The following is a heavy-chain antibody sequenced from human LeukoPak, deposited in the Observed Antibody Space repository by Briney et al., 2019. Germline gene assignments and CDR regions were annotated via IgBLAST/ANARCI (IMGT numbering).Heavy chain of an antibody. V-gene: IGHV4-38-2*02. J-gene: IGHJ5*02. CDR1: GYSISSGYY. D-gene: IGHD3-10*01. CDR3: ARSGVSMVRGVNWFDP. CDR2: IYHSGNT. Sequence: SETLSLTCTVSGYSISSGYYWDWIRQPPGKGLEWIGSIYHSGNTYYNPSLRSRVTISVDTSKNQFSLKLSSVTAADTAVYYCARSGVSMVRGVNWFDPWGQGTLVTVSS.